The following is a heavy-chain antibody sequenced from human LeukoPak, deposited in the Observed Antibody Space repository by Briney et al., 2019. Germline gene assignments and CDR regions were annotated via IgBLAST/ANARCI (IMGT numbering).Heavy chain of an antibody. Sequence: PGRSLRLSCAASGFTFNSYGMHWVRQAPGKGLEWVAFISHDGGNKYYAELVNGRFTISRDNSKNTLYLQMNSLRAEDTALYYCARDSSAVTVTALLDIWGQGTMVTVSS. D-gene: IGHD4-17*01. CDR2: ISHDGGNK. CDR1: GFTFNSYG. CDR3: ARDSSAVTVTALLDI. V-gene: IGHV3-30*03. J-gene: IGHJ3*02.